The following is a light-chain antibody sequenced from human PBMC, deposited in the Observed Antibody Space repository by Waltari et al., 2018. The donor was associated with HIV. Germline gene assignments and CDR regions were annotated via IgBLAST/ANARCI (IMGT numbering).Light chain of an antibody. J-gene: IGLJ3*02. Sequence: QSALTQPRSVSGSPGQSVTISCTGTSSDIGAYNYVSWYQHHPDKGPKLLIYDVNKRPSGVPERFSGSNSGNTATLTLSRVEAGDEADYYCQVWDSSSHHWVFGGGTKLTVL. CDR3: QVWDSSSHHWV. V-gene: IGLV2-11*01. CDR1: SSDIGAYNY. CDR2: DVN.